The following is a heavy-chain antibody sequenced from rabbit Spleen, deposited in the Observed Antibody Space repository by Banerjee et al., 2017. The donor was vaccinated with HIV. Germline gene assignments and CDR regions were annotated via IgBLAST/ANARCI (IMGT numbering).Heavy chain of an antibody. CDR3: TRDDGSGHYIDGYFNL. Sequence: QEQLVESGGGLVQPGGSLKLSCKASGFDLSNYGVSWVRQAPGKGLEWIGFIYTGNGKNYYASWAKGRFTISKTSSTTVTLQVTSLTAADTATYFCTRDDGSGHYIDGYFNLWGPGTLVTVS. J-gene: IGHJ4*01. V-gene: IGHV1S45*01. CDR2: IYTGNGKN. CDR1: GFDLSNYG. D-gene: IGHD1-1*01.